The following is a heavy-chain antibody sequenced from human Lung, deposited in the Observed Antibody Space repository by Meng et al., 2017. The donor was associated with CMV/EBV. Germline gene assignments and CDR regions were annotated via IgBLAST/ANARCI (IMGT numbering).Heavy chain of an antibody. Sequence: ASVXVSCKASGYFFNDHFMHWVRQAPGQGLEWMGWIQPSSGYTNYAQNFQGRVTMTSDSSIATAYMELTRLTSDDTAVYYCARDHDWGADYWGQGTVVTVSS. CDR1: GYFFNDHF. D-gene: IGHD3-16*01. CDR2: IQPSSGYT. CDR3: ARDHDWGADY. J-gene: IGHJ4*02. V-gene: IGHV1-2*02.